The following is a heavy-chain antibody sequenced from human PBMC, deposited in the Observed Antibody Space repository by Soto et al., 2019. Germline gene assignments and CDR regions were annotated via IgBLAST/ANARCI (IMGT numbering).Heavy chain of an antibody. J-gene: IGHJ3*02. D-gene: IGHD1-26*01. CDR1: GFSLSTSGVG. Sequence: QITLKESGPPLVKPTQTLTLTCTFSGFSLSTSGVGVAWIRQPPGKALEFLALIYWDDDKRFNPSLKNRLTITKDTSKNQVVLTMTNMDPVDTATFFCAHSPSYRLGDTFDIWGQGTLATVSS. CDR2: IYWDDDK. V-gene: IGHV2-5*02. CDR3: AHSPSYRLGDTFDI.